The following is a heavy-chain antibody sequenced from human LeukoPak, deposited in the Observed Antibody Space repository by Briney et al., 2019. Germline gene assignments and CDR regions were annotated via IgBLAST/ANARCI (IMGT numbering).Heavy chain of an antibody. V-gene: IGHV4-39*01. CDR1: GGSISSSSFY. J-gene: IGHJ4*02. D-gene: IGHD3-22*01. CDR3: ARAADYYDSRGYQNFDY. CDR2: IYSSGGT. Sequence: SETLSLTCTVSGGSISSSSFYWGWIRQPPGKGLEWIGSIYSSGGTFYNPSLKSRVTISVDTSKNQFSLKLNSVAAADMAVYYCARAADYYDSRGYQNFDYWGQGALVTVSS.